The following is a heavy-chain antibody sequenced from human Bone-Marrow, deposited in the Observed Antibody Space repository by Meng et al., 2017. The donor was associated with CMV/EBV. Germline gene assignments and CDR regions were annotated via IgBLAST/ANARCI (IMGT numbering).Heavy chain of an antibody. CDR1: GLTFSNAW. CDR2: IKSKTDGETA. CDR3: IWNDLGDY. D-gene: IGHD1-1*01. J-gene: IGHJ4*02. V-gene: IGHV3-15*01. Sequence: VQRGQSGAELKKPGGALRVSCAASGLTFSNAWMSWVRQAPGKGLEWVGRIKSKTDGETADYNAPVKGRFTISRDDSKNTLYLQMNSLKTEDTAIYYCIWNDLGDYWGQGTLVTVSS.